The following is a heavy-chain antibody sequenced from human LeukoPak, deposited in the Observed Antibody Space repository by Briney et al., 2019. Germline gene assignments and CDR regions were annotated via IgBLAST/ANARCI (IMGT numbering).Heavy chain of an antibody. CDR2: INPKSGGT. CDR1: GYTFTDYY. D-gene: IGHD7-27*01. J-gene: IGHJ4*02. Sequence: ASVKVSCKASGYTFTDYYIQWVRQAPGQGLEWMGWINPKSGGTEDTQDFQGRVTMTRDTSISTAYMELSSLTSDDTAIYYCARDLASTSNWEFDFWGQGTPVTVSP. V-gene: IGHV1-2*02. CDR3: ARDLASTSNWEFDF.